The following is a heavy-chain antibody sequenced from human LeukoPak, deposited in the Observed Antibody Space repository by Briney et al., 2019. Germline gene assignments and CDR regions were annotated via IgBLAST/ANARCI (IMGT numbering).Heavy chain of an antibody. D-gene: IGHD3-10*01. Sequence: GGSLRLSCAASGFTFSNYWMTWVRQAPGKGLEWVANINQDESEKYYVDSVKGRFTISRDNAKNSLYLQMNSLRAEDTAVYYCVHGGLYYLDYWGQGTLVTVSS. CDR1: GFTFSNYW. J-gene: IGHJ4*02. V-gene: IGHV3-7*03. CDR2: INQDESEK. CDR3: VHGGLYYLDY.